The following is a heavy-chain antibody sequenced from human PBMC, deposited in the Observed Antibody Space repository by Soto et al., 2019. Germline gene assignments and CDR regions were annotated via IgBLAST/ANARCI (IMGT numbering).Heavy chain of an antibody. Sequence: ASVKVSCKVSGYTLTELSMHWVRQAPGKGLEWMGGFDPEDGETIYAQKFQGRVTMTEDTSTDTAYMELSSLRSEDTAVYYCARGLFGKRNVDYWGQGTLVTVSS. CDR3: ARGLFGKRNVDY. CDR1: GYTLTELS. J-gene: IGHJ4*02. D-gene: IGHD3-10*02. V-gene: IGHV1-24*01. CDR2: FDPEDGET.